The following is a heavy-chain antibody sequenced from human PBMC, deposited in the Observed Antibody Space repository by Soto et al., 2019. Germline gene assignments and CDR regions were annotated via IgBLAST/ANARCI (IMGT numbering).Heavy chain of an antibody. CDR2: ISSDGSDK. CDR3: VKGSEVARQELDY. D-gene: IGHD2-15*01. J-gene: IGHJ4*02. Sequence: QGQLVESGGGVVQPGRSLRLSCAAPGFSFSNCGMHWVRQAPGKGLEWVAAISSDGSDKYYSESVKGRFTISRDNSKNTLFLQMNSLRVEDTAVYYCVKGSEVARQELDYWGQGTLVTVSS. CDR1: GFSFSNCG. V-gene: IGHV3-30*18.